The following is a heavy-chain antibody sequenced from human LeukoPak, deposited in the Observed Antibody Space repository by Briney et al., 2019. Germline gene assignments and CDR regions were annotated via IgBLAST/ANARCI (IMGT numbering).Heavy chain of an antibody. V-gene: IGHV4-30-2*01. J-gene: IGHJ3*02. CDR2: IYHSGST. CDR1: GGSISSGGYS. Sequence: PSQTLSLTCAVSGGSISSGGYSWSWLRQPPGKGLEWIGYIYHSGSTYYNPSLKSRVTISVDRSKNQFSLKLSSVTAADTAVYYCARVSGRSDAFDIWGQGTMVTVSS. CDR3: ARVSGRSDAFDI.